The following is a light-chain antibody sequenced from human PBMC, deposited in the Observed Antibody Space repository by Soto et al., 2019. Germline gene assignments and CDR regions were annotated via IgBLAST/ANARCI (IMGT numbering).Light chain of an antibody. J-gene: IGLJ7*01. CDR2: EGN. V-gene: IGLV2-23*01. Sequence: QSALTQPASVSESPGQSISISCGGGRNDIGTYNLVSWYQQHPGKAPKLIIYEGNKRPSGVSHRFSGSRSGNTASLTISGLQAEDDDDYYCCSYTEGSSLLFGGGTQLTVL. CDR1: RNDIGTYNL. CDR3: CSYTEGSSLL.